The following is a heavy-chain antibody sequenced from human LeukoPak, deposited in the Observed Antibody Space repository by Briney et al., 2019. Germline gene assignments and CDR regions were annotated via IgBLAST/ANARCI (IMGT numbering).Heavy chain of an antibody. CDR1: DGSISIYY. Sequence: SETLSLTCTVSDGSISIYYWNWIRQPPGKGLERIGYIYNSGSSTIYNPSLQSRVTISVDMSKNQFSLRLSSVTAADTAVYFCVRDRELTYWGQGILVTVSS. CDR3: VRDRELTY. CDR2: IYNSGSST. D-gene: IGHD3-10*01. J-gene: IGHJ4*02. V-gene: IGHV4-59*01.